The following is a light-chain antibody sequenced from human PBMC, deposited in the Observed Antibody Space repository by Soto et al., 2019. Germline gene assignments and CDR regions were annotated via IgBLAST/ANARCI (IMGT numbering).Light chain of an antibody. V-gene: IGKV1-39*01. CDR1: QTISDY. Sequence: DIQMTQSPSSLSASVGDRVTITCRASQTISDYLNWYQHKPGRAPKLLISGASSLQSGVPSRIRGSGSGTEFTLTISSLQPEDFATYYCQQSYRLPYTFGQGTMLEIK. CDR3: QQSYRLPYT. J-gene: IGKJ2*01. CDR2: GAS.